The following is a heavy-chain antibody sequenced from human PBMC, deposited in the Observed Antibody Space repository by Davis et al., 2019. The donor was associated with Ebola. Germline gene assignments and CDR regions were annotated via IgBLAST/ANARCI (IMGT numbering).Heavy chain of an antibody. CDR2: ISGSGGST. V-gene: IGHV3-23*01. CDR1: GFTFSSYA. CDR3: AKSVRVWGGDYYFDY. D-gene: IGHD2-21*02. J-gene: IGHJ4*02. Sequence: PGGSLRLSCAASGFTFSSYAMSWVRQAPGKGLEWVSAISGSGGSTYYADSVKGRFTISRENSKNTLYLQMNSLRAEDTAVYYCAKSVRVWGGDYYFDYWGQGTLVTVSS.